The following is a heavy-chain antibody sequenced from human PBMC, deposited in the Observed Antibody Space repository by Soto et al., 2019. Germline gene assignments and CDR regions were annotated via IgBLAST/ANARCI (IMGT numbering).Heavy chain of an antibody. CDR3: ARGSVQFDWTYSYFDY. CDR2: IYYSGST. J-gene: IGHJ4*02. CDR1: GGSISSGDYY. Sequence: PSETLSLTCTVSGGSISSGDYYWSWIRQPPGKGLEWIGYIYYSGSTYYNPSLKSRVTISVDTSKNQFSLKLSSVTAADTAVYYCARGSVQFDWTYSYFDYWAQRTPVTVSS. V-gene: IGHV4-30-4*01. D-gene: IGHD3-9*01.